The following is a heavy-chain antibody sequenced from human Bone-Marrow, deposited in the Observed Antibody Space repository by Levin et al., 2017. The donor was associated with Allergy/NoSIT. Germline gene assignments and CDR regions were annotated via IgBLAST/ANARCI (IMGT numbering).Heavy chain of an antibody. J-gene: IGHJ6*03. CDR3: ARSHPRSFAEIAYYYLDV. V-gene: IGHV3-11*06. D-gene: IGHD2-21*01. CDR1: EFIFSDYY. Sequence: PGGPLRLSCAASEFIFSDYYMTWIRQAPGKGLEYVSYISSNSDYRNYADSVKGRFTISRDNAKNSLYLQMKSLRAEDTAVYYCARSHPRSFAEIAYYYLDVWGKGTTVTVSS. CDR2: ISSNSDYR.